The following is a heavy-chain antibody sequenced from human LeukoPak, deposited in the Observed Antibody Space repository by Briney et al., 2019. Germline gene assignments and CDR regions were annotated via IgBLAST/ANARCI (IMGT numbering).Heavy chain of an antibody. CDR3: AKDRGIAAAYYFMDV. V-gene: IGHV3-30*02. D-gene: IGHD6-13*01. Sequence: GGSLRLSCAASGFTFSNYGMHWVRQAPGKGLEWVAFIPYDGSNEYYADSVKGRFTISRDNSKNTLYLEMNSLRAEDTAMYYCAKDRGIAAAYYFMDVWGKGTMVTLSS. CDR1: GFTFSNYG. CDR2: IPYDGSNE. J-gene: IGHJ6*03.